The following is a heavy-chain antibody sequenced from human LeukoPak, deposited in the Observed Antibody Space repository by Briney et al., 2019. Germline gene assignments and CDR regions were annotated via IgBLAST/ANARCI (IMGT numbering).Heavy chain of an antibody. D-gene: IGHD1-14*01. J-gene: IGHJ4*02. Sequence: PGGSLRHSCTASGLTFSTSGFNWVRQAPGKGLEWVASIGPTGSDRYHAGSIKGRFTISRDNANNFLYLQMNSLRAEDTAVYYCATETNGRHYDYWGQGTLLTVSS. CDR1: GLTFSTSG. CDR3: ATETNGRHYDY. CDR2: IGPTGSDR. V-gene: IGHV3-21*06.